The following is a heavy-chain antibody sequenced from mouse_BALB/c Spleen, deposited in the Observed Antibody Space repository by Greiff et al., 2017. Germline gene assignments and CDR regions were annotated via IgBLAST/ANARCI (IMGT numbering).Heavy chain of an antibody. CDR3: ARSPYYRGAMDY. J-gene: IGHJ4*01. CDR2: INPSTGYT. D-gene: IGHD2-14*01. Sequence: QVQLQQPGAELVRPGASVKLSCKASGYSFTSYWMNWVKQRPGQGLEWIGYINPSTGYTEYNQKFKDKATLTADKSSSTAYMQLSSLTSEDSAVYYCARSPYYRGAMDYWGQGTSVTVSS. CDR1: GYSFTSYW. V-gene: IGHV1-4*01.